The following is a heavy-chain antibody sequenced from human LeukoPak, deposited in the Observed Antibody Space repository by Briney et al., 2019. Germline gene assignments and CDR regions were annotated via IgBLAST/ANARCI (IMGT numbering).Heavy chain of an antibody. D-gene: IGHD4-17*01. Sequence: GSSVKVTCKASGCTFISYTISWVRQPPGQGVEGMGGIIPIFCTANYAQKFHGRATITAHKSPSKAYMELSSLRSEDTAVYYCPRDDDYGDYVSAFDLWGQGPMVTVSS. CDR1: GCTFISYT. J-gene: IGHJ3*01. V-gene: IGHV1-69*06. CDR3: PRDDDYGDYVSAFDL. CDR2: IIPIFCTA.